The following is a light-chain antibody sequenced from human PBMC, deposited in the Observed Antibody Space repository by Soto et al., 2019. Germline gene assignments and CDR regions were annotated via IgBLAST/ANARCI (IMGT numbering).Light chain of an antibody. CDR3: QSYDTSLSGNYV. V-gene: IGLV1-44*01. CDR1: SSNIGTYS. CDR2: SDN. J-gene: IGLJ1*01. Sequence: QSVLTQPPSASGTPGQRVTISCSGSSSNIGTYSVSWYQHFPGTAPRLLIYSDNQRPSGVPDRFSGSKSGTSASLAITGLQAEDEADYYCQSYDTSLSGNYVFGTGTKLTVL.